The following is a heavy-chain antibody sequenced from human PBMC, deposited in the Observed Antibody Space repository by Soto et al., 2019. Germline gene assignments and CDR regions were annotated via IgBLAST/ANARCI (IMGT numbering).Heavy chain of an antibody. CDR2: IIPILGIA. D-gene: IGHD4-4*01. V-gene: IGHV1-69*02. CDR3: ARSMTTVTGGHYYMDV. Sequence: SVKVSCKASGGTFSSYTISWVRQAPGQGLEWMGRIIPILGIANYAQKFQGRVTITADKSTSTAYMELSSLRSEDTAVYYCARSMTTVTGGHYYMDVWGKGTTVTVSS. J-gene: IGHJ6*03. CDR1: GGTFSSYT.